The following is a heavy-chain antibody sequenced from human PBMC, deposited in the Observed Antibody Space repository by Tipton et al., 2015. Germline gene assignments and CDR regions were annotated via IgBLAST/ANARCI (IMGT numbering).Heavy chain of an antibody. D-gene: IGHD3-9*01. CDR1: GGSITNSNYY. Sequence: TLSLTCSISGGSITNSNYYWAWIRQPPGKGLEWIGYIYYSGNTNYNPSLRSRLTISVDKSKNQFSLKLSSVTAADTAVYFCARDGRYDILTGHSHQYGMDVWGQGTTVTVSS. CDR2: IYYSGNT. CDR3: ARDGRYDILTGHSHQYGMDV. J-gene: IGHJ6*02. V-gene: IGHV4-61*05.